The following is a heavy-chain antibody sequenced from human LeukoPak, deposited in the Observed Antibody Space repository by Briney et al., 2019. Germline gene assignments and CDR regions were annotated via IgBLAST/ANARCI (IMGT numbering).Heavy chain of an antibody. J-gene: IGHJ4*02. D-gene: IGHD3-22*01. CDR2: INPSGGST. CDR3: ARGGYYDSSGYYYFDY. V-gene: IGHV1-46*01. CDR1: GYTSTSYY. Sequence: ASVKVSCKASGYTSTSYYMHWVRQAPGQGLEWMGIINPSGGSTSYAQKFQGRVTMTRDTSTSTVYMELSSLRSEDTAVYYCARGGYYDSSGYYYFDYWGQGTLVTVSS.